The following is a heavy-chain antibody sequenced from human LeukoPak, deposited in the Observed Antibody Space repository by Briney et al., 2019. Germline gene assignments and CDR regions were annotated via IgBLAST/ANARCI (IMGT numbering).Heavy chain of an antibody. CDR3: ARARGYSLRVYYFDY. D-gene: IGHD5-18*01. Sequence: PSETLSLTCAVYGGSFSGYYWSWIRQPPGKGLEWIGEINHSGSTNYNPSLKSRVTISVDTSKNQFSLKLSSVTAADTAVYYCARARGYSLRVYYFDYWGQGTLVTVSS. J-gene: IGHJ4*02. V-gene: IGHV4-34*01. CDR2: INHSGST. CDR1: GGSFSGYY.